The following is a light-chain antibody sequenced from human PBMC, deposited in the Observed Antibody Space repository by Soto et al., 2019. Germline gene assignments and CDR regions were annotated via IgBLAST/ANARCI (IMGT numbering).Light chain of an antibody. Sequence: AIRMTQSPSSFSASTGDRVTITCRASQGISSYLAWYQQKPGKVPKLLIYAASTLQSGVPSRFSGHGSGIDFTLTISCLQSEDFATSYCHQYYRYPPYTFGQGTKLEIK. CDR3: HQYYRYPPYT. J-gene: IGKJ2*01. CDR2: AAS. V-gene: IGKV1-8*01. CDR1: QGISSY.